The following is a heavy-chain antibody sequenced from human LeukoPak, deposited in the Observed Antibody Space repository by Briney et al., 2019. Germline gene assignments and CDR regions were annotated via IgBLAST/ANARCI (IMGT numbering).Heavy chain of an antibody. CDR2: IYHSGST. CDR1: GGSINSGGPF. Sequence: SSQTLSLTCTVSGGSINSGGPFWSWIRRHPEKGLEWIGYIYHSGSTYYNPSLKSRVTISVDTSKNQFSLQLSSVTAADTAVYYCARDPTTVTTFYAFDIWGQGTMVTVSS. V-gene: IGHV4-31*03. J-gene: IGHJ3*02. D-gene: IGHD4-17*01. CDR3: ARDPTTVTTFYAFDI.